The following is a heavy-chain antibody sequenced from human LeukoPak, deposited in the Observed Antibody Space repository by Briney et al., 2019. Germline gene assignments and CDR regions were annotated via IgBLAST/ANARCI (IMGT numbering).Heavy chain of an antibody. CDR1: GFTFSSYA. V-gene: IGHV3-23*01. D-gene: IGHD1-1*01. J-gene: IGHJ3*02. Sequence: PGGSLRLSCAASGFTFSSYAMSWVRQAPGKGLEWVSAISGGGGATFYADSVKGRFTISRDNSKNTLYLQMNGLRAEDTAVYCCAKDRRGNAPRGAFDIWGQGTMVTVSS. CDR2: ISGGGGAT. CDR3: AKDRRGNAPRGAFDI.